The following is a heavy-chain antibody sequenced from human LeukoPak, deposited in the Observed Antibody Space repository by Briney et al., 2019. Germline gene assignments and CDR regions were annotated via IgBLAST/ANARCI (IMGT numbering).Heavy chain of an antibody. Sequence: GGSLRLSCATSGFTFSSFSMNWVRQAPGKGLEWISYITSSSSSTYYADSVKGRFTISRDNAKNSLYLQMNSLRAEDTAVYYCARVIGSYGDSAYWGQGTLVTVSS. CDR2: ITSSSSST. CDR3: ARVIGSYGDSAY. J-gene: IGHJ4*02. CDR1: GFTFSSFS. D-gene: IGHD4-17*01. V-gene: IGHV3-48*04.